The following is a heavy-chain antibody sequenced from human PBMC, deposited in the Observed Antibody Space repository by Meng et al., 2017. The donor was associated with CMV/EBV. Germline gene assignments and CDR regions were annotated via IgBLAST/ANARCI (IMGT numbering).Heavy chain of an antibody. CDR2: ISSSGSTI. CDR1: GFTFSSYE. CDR3: ARNGGDRGAAAPWLIYYYYGMDV. J-gene: IGHJ6*02. V-gene: IGHV3-48*03. D-gene: IGHD6-13*01. Sequence: GESLKISCAASGFTFSSYEMNWVRQAPGKGLEWVSYISSSGSTIYYADSVKGRFTISRDHAKNSLYLQMNSLRAEDTAVYYCARNGGDRGAAAPWLIYYYYGMDVWGQGTTVTVSS.